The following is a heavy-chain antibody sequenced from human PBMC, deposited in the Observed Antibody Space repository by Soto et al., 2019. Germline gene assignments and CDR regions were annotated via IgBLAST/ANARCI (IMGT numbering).Heavy chain of an antibody. CDR2: IVPIFGTA. Sequence: ASVKVSGKASGGTFSSYAISWVRQAPGQGLEWMGGIVPIFGTANYAQKFQGRVTITADKSTSTAYMELSSLRSEDTAVYYCAIKTITMIVVVTYYGMDVWGQGTTVTVSS. D-gene: IGHD3-22*01. J-gene: IGHJ6*02. CDR3: AIKTITMIVVVTYYGMDV. CDR1: GGTFSSYA. V-gene: IGHV1-69*06.